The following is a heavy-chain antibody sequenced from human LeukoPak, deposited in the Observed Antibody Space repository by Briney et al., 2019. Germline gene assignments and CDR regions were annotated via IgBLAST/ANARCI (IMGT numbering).Heavy chain of an antibody. D-gene: IGHD3-22*01. J-gene: IGHJ6*02. CDR2: IKQDGSEK. CDR3: ARRYYYDSSGYRFTRYYYYYGMDV. Sequence: GGSLRLSCAASGFTFSSYWMSWVRQAPGKGLEWVANIKQDGSEKYYVDSVKGRFTISRDNAKNSLYLQMNSLRAEDTAVYYCARRYYYDSSGYRFTRYYYYYGMDVWGQGTTVTVSS. CDR1: GFTFSSYW. V-gene: IGHV3-7*01.